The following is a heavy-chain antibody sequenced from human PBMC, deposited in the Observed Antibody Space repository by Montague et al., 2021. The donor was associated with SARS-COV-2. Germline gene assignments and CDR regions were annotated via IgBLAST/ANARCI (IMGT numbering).Heavy chain of an antibody. V-gene: IGHV4-39*02. CDR2: IYYSGST. CDR3: ASPTYYCDSSGSDAFDI. CDR1: GGSISSSSYY. Sequence: SETLSLTCSVSGGSISSSSYYWGWIRQPPGKGLVWIGSIYYSGSTYYNPSLKSRVTISGDTSKNHFSLKLISVTAADTSVYYCASPTYYCDSSGSDAFDIWGQGTMVTVSS. D-gene: IGHD3-22*01. J-gene: IGHJ3*02.